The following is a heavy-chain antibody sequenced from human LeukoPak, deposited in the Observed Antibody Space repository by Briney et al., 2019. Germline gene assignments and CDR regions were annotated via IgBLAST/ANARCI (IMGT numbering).Heavy chain of an antibody. CDR1: GGSISSYY. D-gene: IGHD5/OR15-5a*01. V-gene: IGHV4-59*08. CDR2: IYYSGST. CDR3: ARQVSDYYYYYIDV. Sequence: PSETLSLTCTVSGGSISSYYWSWIRQPPGKGLEWIGYIYYSGSTNYNPSLKSRVTISVDTSKNQFSLNLRSVTAADTAVYYCARQVSDYYYYYIDVWGRGTAVTVSS. J-gene: IGHJ6*03.